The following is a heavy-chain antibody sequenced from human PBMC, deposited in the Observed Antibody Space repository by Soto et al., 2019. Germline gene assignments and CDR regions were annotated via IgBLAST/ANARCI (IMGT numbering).Heavy chain of an antibody. CDR3: AKDGYSSSSSYCDY. CDR2: ISWNSGSI. D-gene: IGHD6-6*01. J-gene: IGHJ4*02. Sequence: EVQLVESGGGLVQPGRSLRLSCAASGFTFDDYAMHWVRQAPGKGLEWVSGISWNSGSIGYADSVKGRFTISRDNAKNSLYLQMNSLRAEDTALYYCAKDGYSSSSSYCDYWGQGTLVTVSS. CDR1: GFTFDDYA. V-gene: IGHV3-9*01.